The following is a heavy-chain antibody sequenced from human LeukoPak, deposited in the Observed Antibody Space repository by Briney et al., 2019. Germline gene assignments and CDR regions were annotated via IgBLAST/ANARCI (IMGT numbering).Heavy chain of an antibody. CDR1: GDSVSIKSAA. V-gene: IGHV6-1*01. D-gene: IGHD2-8*02. Sequence: SQTLSLTCAISGDSVSIKSAAWNWIRQSPSRGLEWLGRTYYRSKWYNDYAVSVKSRITIKPQTTKNQFSLQLNSVAPEDTAVYYCARTTGHFDYWGQGTLVTVSS. CDR2: TYYRSKWYN. CDR3: ARTTGHFDY. J-gene: IGHJ4*02.